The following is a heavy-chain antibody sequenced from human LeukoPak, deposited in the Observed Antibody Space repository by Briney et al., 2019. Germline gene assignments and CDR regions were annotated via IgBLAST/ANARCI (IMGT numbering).Heavy chain of an antibody. D-gene: IGHD6-13*01. CDR2: TYYRSKWYN. V-gene: IGHV6-1*01. J-gene: IGHJ3*02. CDR1: GDSVSSNSAV. CDR3: ARLAAAFGAFDI. Sequence: SQTLSLTCAISGDSVSSNSAVWNWIRQSPSRGLERLGRTYYRSKWYNDYAVSVKSRITIKPDTSQSQFSLQLNSVTPDDSAVHYCARLAAAFGAFDIWGQGTMVTVSS.